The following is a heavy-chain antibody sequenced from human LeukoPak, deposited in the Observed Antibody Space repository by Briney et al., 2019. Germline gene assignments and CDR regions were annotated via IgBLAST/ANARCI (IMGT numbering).Heavy chain of an antibody. CDR2: ISTKNGNT. CDR3: ASWHSSSWYSLGYFQH. J-gene: IGHJ1*01. D-gene: IGHD6-13*01. CDR1: GYIFSTYG. V-gene: IGHV1-18*01. Sequence: ASVKVSCKASGYIFSTYGISWLRQAPGQGLEWMGWISTKNGNTNYRRKYQGRVTMTTDTFTSTAYMELSSLRSDDTAVYYCASWHSSSWYSLGYFQHWGQGTLVTVSS.